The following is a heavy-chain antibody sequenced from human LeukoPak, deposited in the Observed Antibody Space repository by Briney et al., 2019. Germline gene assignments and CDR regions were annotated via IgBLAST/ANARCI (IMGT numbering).Heavy chain of an antibody. CDR2: IIPILGIA. V-gene: IGHV1-69*04. Sequence: GASVKVSCKASGYTFTSYGISWVRQAPGQGLEWMGRIIPILGIANYAQKFQGRVTITADKSTSTAYMELSSLRSEDTAVYYCARVQVGYNYGPLDYWGQGTLVTVSS. D-gene: IGHD5-12*01. CDR3: ARVQVGYNYGPLDY. J-gene: IGHJ4*02. CDR1: GYTFTSYG.